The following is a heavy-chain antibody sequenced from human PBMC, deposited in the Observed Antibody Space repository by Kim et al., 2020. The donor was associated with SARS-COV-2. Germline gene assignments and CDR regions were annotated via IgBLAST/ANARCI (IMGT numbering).Heavy chain of an antibody. D-gene: IGHD6-13*01. V-gene: IGHV3-30*18. J-gene: IGHJ6*01. CDR3: AKAAHSSSWYYYYYGMD. CDR2: ISYDGSNK. CDR1: GFTFSSYG. Sequence: GGSLRLSCAASGFTFSSYGMHWVRQAPGKGLEWVAVISYDGSNKYYADSVKGRFTISRDNSKNTLYLQMNSLRAEDTAVYYCAKAAHSSSWYYYYYGMD.